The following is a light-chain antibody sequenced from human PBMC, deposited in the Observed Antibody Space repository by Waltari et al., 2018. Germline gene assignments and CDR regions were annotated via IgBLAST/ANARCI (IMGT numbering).Light chain of an antibody. Sequence: EIVLTQSPSTLSLSPGERATLSCSASKSVGRFLAWYQQKPGQDPRLLIYHASSRATGIPDRFSGSGSGTDFSLTISGLEPEDFAVYYCQKYVNLPATFGQGTKVEIK. J-gene: IGKJ1*01. CDR1: KSVGRF. CDR2: HAS. CDR3: QKYVNLPAT. V-gene: IGKV3-20*01.